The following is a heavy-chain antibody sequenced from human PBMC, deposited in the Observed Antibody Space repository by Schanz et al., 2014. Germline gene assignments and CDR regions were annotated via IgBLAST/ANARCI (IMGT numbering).Heavy chain of an antibody. V-gene: IGHV3-NL1*01. J-gene: IGHJ4*02. Sequence: QVQLLESGGGVVQPGGSLRLSCAASGFTFRDFGLHWVRQAPGKGLEWVSAISGSGGSTYYADSVKGRFTISRDNSKNTLYLRMISLRAEDTAMFYCAREIPAGGHFDYWGQGTLVSVSS. CDR2: ISGSGGST. D-gene: IGHD2-15*01. CDR1: GFTFRDFG. CDR3: AREIPAGGHFDY.